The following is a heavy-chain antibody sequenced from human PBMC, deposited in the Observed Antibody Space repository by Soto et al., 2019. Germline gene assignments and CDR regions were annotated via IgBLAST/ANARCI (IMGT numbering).Heavy chain of an antibody. CDR1: GFTFSSYG. D-gene: IGHD1-26*01. J-gene: IGHJ4*02. CDR3: AKGKGVGATPDGANC. V-gene: IGHV3-23*01. Sequence: EVQVLESGGGLVQPGGSLRLSCAASGFTFSSYGMNWVRQAPGKGLEWVSGIRSDGDTTYNADSVKGRFTVSRDTSKNTVDVQMNSLRAEDTVVYYCAKGKGVGATPDGANCWGQGTLVTVSS. CDR2: IRSDGDTT.